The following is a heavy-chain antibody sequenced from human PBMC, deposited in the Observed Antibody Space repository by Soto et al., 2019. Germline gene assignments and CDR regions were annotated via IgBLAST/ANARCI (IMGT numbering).Heavy chain of an antibody. J-gene: IGHJ6*02. Sequence: GGSLRLSCVASGFTFSSYSMNWVRQAPGKGLEWVSSISSSSSYIYYADSVKGRFTISRDNARKSLYLQMNSLRADATAVYYCARGLHEDSYYYGVDVWGQGTTVTVSS. V-gene: IGHV3-21*01. D-gene: IGHD2-15*01. CDR1: GFTFSSYS. CDR3: ARGLHEDSYYYGVDV. CDR2: ISSSSSYI.